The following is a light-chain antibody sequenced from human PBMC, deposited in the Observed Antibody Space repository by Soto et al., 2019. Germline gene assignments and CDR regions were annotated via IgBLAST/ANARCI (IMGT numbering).Light chain of an antibody. CDR1: QSVSSSY. CDR3: QQYGSSPPVT. J-gene: IGKJ4*01. V-gene: IGKV3-20*01. Sequence: EIVLNQSPGALSLSQGERATLSRRASQSVSSSYLAWYQQKPGQAPRLLIYGASSRATGIPDRFSGSGSGTDFTLTISRLEPEDFAVYYCQQYGSSPPVTFGGGANVDIK. CDR2: GAS.